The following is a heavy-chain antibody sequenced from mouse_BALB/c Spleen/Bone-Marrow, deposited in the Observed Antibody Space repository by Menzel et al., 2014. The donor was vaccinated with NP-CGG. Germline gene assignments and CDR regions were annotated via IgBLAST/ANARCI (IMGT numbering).Heavy chain of an antibody. V-gene: IGHV1-54*03. CDR3: ARSRDYYDNNSFAY. CDR1: GYVFTDFL. CDR2: INPGSGGT. Sequence: VQLQQSGAELVRPGTSLKVSCQASGYVFTDFLLEWVRRRPGQGLEWVGVINPGSGGTNYNEKFKDKATLTADRSSSTAYMQLSSLTSDDSAVYFCARSRDYYDNNSFAYWGQGTLVTVSA. J-gene: IGHJ3*01. D-gene: IGHD1-1*01.